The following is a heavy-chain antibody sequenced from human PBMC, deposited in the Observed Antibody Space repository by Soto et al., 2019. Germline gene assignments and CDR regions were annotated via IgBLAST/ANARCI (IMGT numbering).Heavy chain of an antibody. J-gene: IGHJ6*02. Sequence: PGGSLRLSCAASGFSLSDYWMHWVRQVPGKGLLWVSRISVDGRDTTYADSVKGRSTISRDNAKNTLYLQINSLRAEDTAVYYCARVFSNSFRNFPPYIGLDVWGQGPTVTSP. V-gene: IGHV3-74*03. CDR2: ISVDGRDT. CDR1: GFSLSDYW. D-gene: IGHD6-6*01. CDR3: ARVFSNSFRNFPPYIGLDV.